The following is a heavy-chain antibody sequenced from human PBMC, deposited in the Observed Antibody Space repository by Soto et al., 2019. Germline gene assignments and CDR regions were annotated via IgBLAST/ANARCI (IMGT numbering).Heavy chain of an antibody. D-gene: IGHD3-22*01. CDR3: ARDGTLYDSSAYYYLY. CDR1: GGTFSRYT. J-gene: IGHJ4*02. Sequence: SVKVSCKASGGTFSRYTITWVRQAPGQGLEWMGGITPMFGTPNYAQKFQGRVTIAADESTSTAYMELSSLRSEDTAMYYCARDGTLYDSSAYYYLYWGQGTLVTVSS. CDR2: ITPMFGTP. V-gene: IGHV1-69*13.